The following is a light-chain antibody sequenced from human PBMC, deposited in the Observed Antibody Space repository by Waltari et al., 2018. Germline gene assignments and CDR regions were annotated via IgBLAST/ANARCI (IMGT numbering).Light chain of an antibody. J-gene: IGKJ2*01. CDR1: QSISSY. V-gene: IGKV1-39*01. Sequence: DIQMTQSPSPLSASVGDRVTITCRASQSISSYLNWYQQKPGKAPKLLIYAASSLQSGVPSRFSGSGSGTDFTLTISSLQPEDFATYYCQQSYSTPPTFGQGTKLEIK. CDR2: AAS. CDR3: QQSYSTPPT.